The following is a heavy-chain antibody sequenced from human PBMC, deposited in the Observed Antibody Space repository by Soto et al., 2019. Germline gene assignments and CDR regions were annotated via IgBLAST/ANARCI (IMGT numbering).Heavy chain of an antibody. CDR2: MYYSGST. Sequence: QVQLQESGPGLVKPSETLSLTCTVSGGSISSYYWSWIRQPPGKGLEWIGYMYYSGSTNYNPSLKSRVTISVDTATNQFSLKLSSVTAADTAMYYCARLGSGSFRDWGQGTLVTVSS. CDR1: GGSISSYY. V-gene: IGHV4-59*08. J-gene: IGHJ4*02. D-gene: IGHD1-26*01. CDR3: ARLGSGSFRD.